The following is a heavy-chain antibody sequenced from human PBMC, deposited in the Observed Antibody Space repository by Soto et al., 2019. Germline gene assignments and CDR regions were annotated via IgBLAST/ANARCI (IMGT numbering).Heavy chain of an antibody. J-gene: IGHJ3*02. V-gene: IGHV1-24*01. Sequence: ASVKVSCKVSGYTLTELSMHWVRQAPGKGLEWMGGFDPEDGETIYAQKFQGRVTMTEDTSTDTAYMELSSLRSEDTAVYYCATGFIAVADDAFDIWGQGTMVTVSS. D-gene: IGHD6-19*01. CDR2: FDPEDGET. CDR3: ATGFIAVADDAFDI. CDR1: GYTLTELS.